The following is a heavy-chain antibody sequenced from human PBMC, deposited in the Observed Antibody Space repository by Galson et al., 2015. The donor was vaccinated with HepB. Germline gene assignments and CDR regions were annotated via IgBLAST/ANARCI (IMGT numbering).Heavy chain of an antibody. J-gene: IGHJ6*02. Sequence: SVKVSCKASGYTFTSYAMHWVRQAPGQRLEWMGWINAGNGNTKYSQKFQGRVTITRDTSASTAYMELSSLRSEDTAVYYCARDFRPAGYSSSWHCYYYYGMDVWGQGTTVTVSS. CDR1: GYTFTSYA. V-gene: IGHV1-3*01. CDR3: ARDFRPAGYSSSWHCYYYYGMDV. D-gene: IGHD6-13*01. CDR2: INAGNGNT.